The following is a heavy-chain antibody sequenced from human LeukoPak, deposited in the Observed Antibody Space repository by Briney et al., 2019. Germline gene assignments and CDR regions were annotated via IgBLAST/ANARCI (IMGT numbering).Heavy chain of an antibody. CDR3: ARDGAGEQWLDRYFDY. D-gene: IGHD6-19*01. Sequence: RGSLRLSRAASGFTFSSYSMNWVRQAPGKGLEWVSSISSSSSYIYYADSVKGRFTISRDNAKNPLYLQMNSLRAEDTAVYYCARDGAGEQWLDRYFDYWGQGTLVTVSS. V-gene: IGHV3-21*01. CDR1: GFTFSSYS. CDR2: ISSSSSYI. J-gene: IGHJ4*02.